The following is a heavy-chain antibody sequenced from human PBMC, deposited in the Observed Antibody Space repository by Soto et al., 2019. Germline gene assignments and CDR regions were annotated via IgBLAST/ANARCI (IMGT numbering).Heavy chain of an antibody. V-gene: IGHV4-34*01. CDR1: GGSFSGYY. D-gene: IGHD2-2*01. CDR2: INHSGST. Sequence: ASETLSLTCAVYGGSFSGYYWSWIRQPPGKGLEWIGEINHSGSTNYNPSLKSRVTISVDTSKNQFSLKLSSVTAADTAVYYCARAMDRVVVVPAAAYYYYGMDVWGQGTTVTVSS. J-gene: IGHJ6*02. CDR3: ARAMDRVVVVPAAAYYYYGMDV.